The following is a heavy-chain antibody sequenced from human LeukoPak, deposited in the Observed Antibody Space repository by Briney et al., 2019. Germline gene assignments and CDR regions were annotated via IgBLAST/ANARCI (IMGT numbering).Heavy chain of an antibody. V-gene: IGHV3-30*18. Sequence: GGSLRLSCAASGFTFSSYGMHWVRQAPGKGLEWVAVISYDGSNKYYADSVKGRFTISRDNSKNTPYLQMNSLRAEDTAVYYCAKGHPPLNDYGDYFDYWRQGTLVTVSS. D-gene: IGHD4-17*01. CDR3: AKGHPPLNDYGDYFDY. J-gene: IGHJ4*02. CDR2: ISYDGSNK. CDR1: GFTFSSYG.